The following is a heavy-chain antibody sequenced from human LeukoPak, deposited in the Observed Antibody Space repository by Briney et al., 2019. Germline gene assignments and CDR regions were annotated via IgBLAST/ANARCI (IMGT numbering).Heavy chain of an antibody. V-gene: IGHV3-74*01. D-gene: IGHD4-11*01. CDR2: ITNDGSST. Sequence: GGSLRLSCADSGLTFSSHWMHWVRQAPGKGLVWVSRITNDGSSTTYADSVKGRFTISRDNAKNMLYLQVNSLRAEDTAVYYCAKDVSLTVTTYGMDVWGQGTTVTVSS. J-gene: IGHJ6*02. CDR3: AKDVSLTVTTYGMDV. CDR1: GLTFSSHW.